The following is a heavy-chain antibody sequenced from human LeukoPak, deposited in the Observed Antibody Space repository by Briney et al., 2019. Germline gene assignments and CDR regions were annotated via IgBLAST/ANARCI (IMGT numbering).Heavy chain of an antibody. CDR3: IPPLPYSAQ. V-gene: IGHV3-15*07. J-gene: IGHJ4*02. CDR1: GFTFSNAY. D-gene: IGHD1-14*01. Sequence: GGSLRLSCAASGFTFSNAYMNWVRQAPGKGLEWVGRIKPKTDGETTEYVAPVKGRFSISRDDSKNMLYLQMNSLKTEDTAVIYRIPPLPYSAQGGQGTLVTVSS. CDR2: IKPKTDGETT.